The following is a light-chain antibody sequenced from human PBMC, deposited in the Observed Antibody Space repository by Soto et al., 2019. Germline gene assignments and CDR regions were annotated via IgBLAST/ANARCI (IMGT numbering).Light chain of an antibody. J-gene: IGKJ1*01. V-gene: IGKV1-39*01. Sequence: DIQMTQSPSSLSASVGDRVTITCRASQSITNYLNWYQQKPGRAPELLIYIASSLQSGVPSRFSGSGSGTDFTLTISSLQPEDFATYYCQQTYSFPRTFGQWTKVEIK. CDR2: IAS. CDR1: QSITNY. CDR3: QQTYSFPRT.